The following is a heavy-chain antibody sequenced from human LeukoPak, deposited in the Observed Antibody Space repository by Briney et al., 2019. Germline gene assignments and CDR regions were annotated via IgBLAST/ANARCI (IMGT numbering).Heavy chain of an antibody. J-gene: IGHJ6*03. D-gene: IGHD4-23*01. CDR3: ARLTMVVIREDYYYYMDV. CDR2: ISAYNGNT. CDR1: GYTFTGYY. V-gene: IGHV1-18*04. Sequence: ASVKVSCKASGYTFTGYYMHWVRQAPGQGLEWMGWISAYNGNTNYAQKLQGRVTMTTDTSTSTAYMELRSLRSDDTAVYYCARLTMVVIREDYYYYMDVWGKGTTVTASS.